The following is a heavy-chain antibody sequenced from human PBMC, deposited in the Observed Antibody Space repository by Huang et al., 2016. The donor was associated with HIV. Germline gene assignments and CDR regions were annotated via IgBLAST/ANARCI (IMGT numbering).Heavy chain of an antibody. CDR1: GGSIKSRNYY. CDR3: ARRQGSGYYFYFDY. V-gene: IGHV4-39*01. CDR2: IYYSGSP. D-gene: IGHD3-22*01. Sequence: QLQLQESGPGLVKPSATLSLNCTISGGSIKSRNYYWGWVRQAPGKGLEWIGDIYYSGSPYYNPSLRSRVSLSVDTSKNQVTLKVNAVIATDTAVYYCARRQGSGYYFYFDYWGRGSPVTVSA. J-gene: IGHJ4*02.